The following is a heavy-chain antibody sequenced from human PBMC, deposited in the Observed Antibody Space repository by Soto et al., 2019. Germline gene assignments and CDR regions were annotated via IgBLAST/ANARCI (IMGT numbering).Heavy chain of an antibody. Sequence: PGGSLRLSCAASGFTFSSYAMSWVRQAPGKGLEWVSGVSASGSITSYADSAKGRFTISRDNAKNTVFLQMSSLRAEDTAVYFCAKGDCSGGRCYTGFDYWGQGTMVTVYS. J-gene: IGHJ4*02. CDR1: GFTFSSYA. D-gene: IGHD2-15*01. V-gene: IGHV3-23*01. CDR2: VSASGSIT. CDR3: AKGDCSGGRCYTGFDY.